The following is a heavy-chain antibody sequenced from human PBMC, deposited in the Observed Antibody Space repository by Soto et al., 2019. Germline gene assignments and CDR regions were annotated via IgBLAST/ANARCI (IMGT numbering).Heavy chain of an antibody. CDR2: INPSGGST. CDR3: ARDLMGSGGYSDL. Sequence: QVQLVQSGAEVKRPGASVKISCKASGYSFTNYYMHWVRQAPGQGLEWMGMINPSGGSTSSAQKLRGRVTMTSDTSTSTVYMELSSLRSEDTAVYYCARDLMGSGGYSDLWGRGTLVTVSS. V-gene: IGHV1-46*04. J-gene: IGHJ2*01. D-gene: IGHD2-8*01. CDR1: GYSFTNYY.